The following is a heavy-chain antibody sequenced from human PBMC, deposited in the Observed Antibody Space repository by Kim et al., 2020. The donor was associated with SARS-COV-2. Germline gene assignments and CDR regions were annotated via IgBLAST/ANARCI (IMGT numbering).Heavy chain of an antibody. J-gene: IGHJ6*02. D-gene: IGHD3-3*01. CDR1: GFTFSSYS. Sequence: GGSLRLSCAASGFTFSSYSMNWVRQAPGKGLEWVSSISSSSSYIYYADSVKGRFTISRDNAKNSLYLQMNSLRAEDTAVYYCARDHRRNYDFWSGYSGDYYYYGMDVWGQGTTVTVSS. CDR3: ARDHRRNYDFWSGYSGDYYYYGMDV. V-gene: IGHV3-21*01. CDR2: ISSSSSYI.